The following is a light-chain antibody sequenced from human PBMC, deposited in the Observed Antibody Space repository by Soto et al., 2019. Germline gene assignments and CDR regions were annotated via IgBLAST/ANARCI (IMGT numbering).Light chain of an antibody. V-gene: IGLV2-8*01. Sequence: QSVLTQPPSASGSPGQSVTISCTGSSGDVGTYALVSWYQQHPGKAPKLMIYGVGKRPSGVPDRFSGSKSGNTASLTVSGLQAEDEADYFCSSYAGNNNYVFGTGTKLTVL. CDR1: SGDVGTYAL. CDR2: GVG. J-gene: IGLJ1*01. CDR3: SSYAGNNNYV.